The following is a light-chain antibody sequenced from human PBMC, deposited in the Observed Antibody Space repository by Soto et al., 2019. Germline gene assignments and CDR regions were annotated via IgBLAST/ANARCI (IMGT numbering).Light chain of an antibody. CDR1: ASDVGAYDY. CDR2: EVR. J-gene: IGLJ1*01. V-gene: IGLV2-14*01. Sequence: QAVLTQPASVSGSPGQSITISCTGTASDVGAYDYVSWYQHHPGKPPKLLIFEVRDRPSGVSNRFSGSKSGNTASLTISGLRPEDEADYFCSSSTSSSTLVFGTVTKLTVL. CDR3: SSSTSSSTLV.